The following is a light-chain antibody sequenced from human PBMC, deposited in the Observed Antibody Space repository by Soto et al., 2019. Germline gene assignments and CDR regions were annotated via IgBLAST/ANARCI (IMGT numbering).Light chain of an antibody. V-gene: IGLV1-44*01. CDR3: AAWDDSLNGLA. CDR1: SSNIGSNT. CDR2: SNN. Sequence: QALLTQPPSASGTPGQRVTISCSGSSSNIGSNTVNWYQQLPGTAPKLLIYSNNQRPSGVPDRFSGSKSGTSASLAISGLQSEDEADYYCAAWDDSLNGLAFGGGTKLTVL. J-gene: IGLJ2*01.